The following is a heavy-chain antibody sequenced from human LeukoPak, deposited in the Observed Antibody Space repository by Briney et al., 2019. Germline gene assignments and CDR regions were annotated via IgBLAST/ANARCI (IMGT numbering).Heavy chain of an antibody. CDR3: ARELGARPPHWFDP. CDR1: GGSLSGYY. Sequence: SETLSLTCAVYGGSLSGYYWSWIRLPPGKGLGWIGEINHSGSTNYSPSLKSRVTISVDTSKNQFSLKLSSVTAADTAVYYCARELGARPPHWFDPWGQGTLVTVSS. V-gene: IGHV4-34*01. CDR2: INHSGST. D-gene: IGHD6-6*01. J-gene: IGHJ5*02.